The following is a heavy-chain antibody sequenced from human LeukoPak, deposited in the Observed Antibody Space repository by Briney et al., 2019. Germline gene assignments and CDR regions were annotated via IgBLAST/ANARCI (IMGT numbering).Heavy chain of an antibody. CDR2: ITGSGGST. CDR1: GFTFDNFA. V-gene: IGHV3-23*01. Sequence: GGSLRLSCAPSGFTFDNFAMTWVRQAPGKGLEWVSEITGSGGSTYYADPVKGRFTISRDNSKNTLYLQMNSLRAEDTAIYYCARELFDFDYWGQGTLVTVSS. CDR3: ARELFDFDY. D-gene: IGHD3-10*01. J-gene: IGHJ4*02.